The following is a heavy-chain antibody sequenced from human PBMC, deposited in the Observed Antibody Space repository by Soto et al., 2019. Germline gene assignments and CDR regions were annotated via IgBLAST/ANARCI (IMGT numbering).Heavy chain of an antibody. CDR1: GYTFTSYA. CDR3: ATLCIAAAGNAFDI. Sequence: ASVKVSCKASGYTFTSYAMHWVRQAPGQRLEWMGWINAGNGNTKYSQKFQGRVTITRDTSASTAYMELSSLRSEDTAVYYCATLCIAAAGNAFDIWGQGTMVTVSS. CDR2: INAGNGNT. J-gene: IGHJ3*02. D-gene: IGHD6-13*01. V-gene: IGHV1-3*01.